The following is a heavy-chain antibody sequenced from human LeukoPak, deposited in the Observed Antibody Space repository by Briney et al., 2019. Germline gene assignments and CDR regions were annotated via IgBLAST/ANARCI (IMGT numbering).Heavy chain of an antibody. CDR2: ISGSGGST. V-gene: IGHV3-23*01. D-gene: IGHD3-3*01. CDR1: GFTFSSYA. Sequence: QTGGSLRLSCAASGFTFSSYAMSWVRQAPGKGLEWVSAISGSGGSTYYADSVKGRFTISRDNSKNTLYLQMNSLRAEDTAVYYCAKDRIDDFWSGYSPARYNWFDPWGQGTLVTVSS. J-gene: IGHJ5*02. CDR3: AKDRIDDFWSGYSPARYNWFDP.